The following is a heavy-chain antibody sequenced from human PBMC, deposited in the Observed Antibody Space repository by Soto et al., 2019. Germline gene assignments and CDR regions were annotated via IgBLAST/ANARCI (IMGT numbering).Heavy chain of an antibody. J-gene: IGHJ4*02. CDR3: VRGPEGILTGYYYFDY. D-gene: IGHD3-9*01. CDR2: INRSGST. V-gene: IGHV4-34*01. Sequence: SETLSLTCAVYGGSFRGYFWSWIRQPPGKGQEWIGEINRSGSTNYNPSLKSRVTISVDTSKNQFSLKLTSVTAADTAVFFCVRGPEGILTGYYYFDYWGQGTPVTVSS. CDR1: GGSFRGYF.